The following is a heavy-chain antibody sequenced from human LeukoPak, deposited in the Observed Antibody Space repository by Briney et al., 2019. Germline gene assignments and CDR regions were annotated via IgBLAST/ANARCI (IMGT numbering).Heavy chain of an antibody. V-gene: IGHV4-31*03. CDR2: IYYSGST. Sequence: PSQTLSLTCTVSGDSINNYYWSCIRQHPGKGLEWIGYIYYSGSTYYNPSLKSRVTISVDTSKNQFSLKLSSVTAADTAVYYCARDVSSGWPHNWFDPWGQGTLVTVSS. CDR1: GDSINNYY. D-gene: IGHD6-19*01. CDR3: ARDVSSGWPHNWFDP. J-gene: IGHJ5*02.